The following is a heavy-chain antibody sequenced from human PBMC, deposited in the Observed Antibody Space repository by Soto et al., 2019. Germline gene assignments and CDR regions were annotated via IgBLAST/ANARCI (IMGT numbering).Heavy chain of an antibody. J-gene: IGHJ4*02. D-gene: IGHD5-12*01. CDR3: ASAYSGYDYAYDY. CDR1: GGTFSSYA. CDR2: IIPIFGTA. Sequence: SVKVSCKASGGTFSSYAISWVRQAPGQGLEWMGGIIPIFGTANYAQKFQGRVTITADESTSTAYMELSSLRSEDTAVYYCASAYSGYDYAYDYWGQGTLVTVSS. V-gene: IGHV1-69*13.